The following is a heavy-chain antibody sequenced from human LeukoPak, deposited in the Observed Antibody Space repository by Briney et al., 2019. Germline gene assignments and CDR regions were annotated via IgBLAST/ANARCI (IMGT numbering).Heavy chain of an antibody. V-gene: IGHV1-18*04. CDR3: ARNVGGTRGAPFDY. CDR2: ISAYNGNT. CDR1: GYTFTING. Sequence: AASVKVSCKASGYTFTINGISWVRQAPGQGLEWMGWISAYNGNTSYAQKLQGRVTMTTDTSTSTAYMELRSLRSDDTAVYYCARNVGGTRGAPFDYWGQGTLVTVSS. D-gene: IGHD1-26*01. J-gene: IGHJ4*02.